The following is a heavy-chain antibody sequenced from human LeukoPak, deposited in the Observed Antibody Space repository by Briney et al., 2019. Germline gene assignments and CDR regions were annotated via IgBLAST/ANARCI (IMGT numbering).Heavy chain of an antibody. J-gene: IGHJ4*02. V-gene: IGHV3-23*01. D-gene: IGHD3-9*01. CDR1: GFTFSNSA. CDR2: ISGSGGST. Sequence: GGSLRLSCAASGFTFSNSAMSWVRQAPGKGLEWVSAISGSGGSTYYADSVKGRFTISRDNSKNTLYLQMNSLRAEDTAVYYCAKDGTYYDILTGRFDYWGQGTLVTVSS. CDR3: AKDGTYYDILTGRFDY.